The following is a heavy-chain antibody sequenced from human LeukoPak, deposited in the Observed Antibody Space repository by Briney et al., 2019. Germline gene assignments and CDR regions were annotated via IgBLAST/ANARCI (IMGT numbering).Heavy chain of an antibody. V-gene: IGHV1-18*01. CDR1: GYTFTSYG. J-gene: IGHJ2*01. CDR2: ISAYNGNT. D-gene: IGHD4-11*01. CDR3: ARAQLTTVTTGANWYFDL. Sequence: ASVKVSCKASGYTFTSYGISWVRQAPGQGLEWMGWISAYNGNTNYAQKLQGRVTMTTDTSTSTAYMELRSLRSDDTAVYYCARAQLTTVTTGANWYFDLWGRGTLVTVSS.